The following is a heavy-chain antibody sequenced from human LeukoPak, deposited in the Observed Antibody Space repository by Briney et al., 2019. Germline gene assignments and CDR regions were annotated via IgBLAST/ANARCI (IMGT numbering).Heavy chain of an antibody. CDR1: GFTFSGSA. CDR2: IRSKANSYAT. Sequence: GGSLRLSCAASGFTFSGSAMYWVRQASGKGLEWVGRIRSKANSYATAYAASVKGRFTISRDDSKNTAYLQMNSLKTEDTAVYYCTRRDYYDSSGIGDYWGQGTLVTVSS. V-gene: IGHV3-73*01. J-gene: IGHJ4*02. D-gene: IGHD3-22*01. CDR3: TRRDYYDSSGIGDY.